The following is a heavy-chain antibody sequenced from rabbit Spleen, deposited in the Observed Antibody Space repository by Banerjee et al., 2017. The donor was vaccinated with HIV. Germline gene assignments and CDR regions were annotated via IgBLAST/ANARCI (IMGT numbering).Heavy chain of an antibody. V-gene: IGHV1S40*01. D-gene: IGHD8-1*01. CDR3: ARDTGSSFSSYGMDL. CDR2: IDTGSSGFT. Sequence: QSLEESGGDLVKPGASLTLTCTASGVSFTSNYYMCWVRQAPGKGLEWIACIDTGSSGFTYFASWAKGRFTISKTSSTTVTLQVTSLTAADTATYFCARDTGSSFSSYGMDLWDPGTLVTVS. CDR1: GVSFTSNYY. J-gene: IGHJ6*01.